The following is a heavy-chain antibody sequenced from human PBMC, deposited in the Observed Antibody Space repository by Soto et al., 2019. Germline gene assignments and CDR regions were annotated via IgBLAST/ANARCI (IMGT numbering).Heavy chain of an antibody. CDR3: ARVPIRELWSNYYYYYGLDV. V-gene: IGHV4-34*01. J-gene: IGHJ6*02. Sequence: PSETLSLTCAVYGGSFSGYYWSWIRQPPGKGLEWIGEINHSGSTNYNPSLKSRVTISVDTSKNQFSMKMSYVTAADTVVYYCARVPIRELWSNYYYYYGLDVWGQGTKVT. CDR2: INHSGST. CDR1: GGSFSGYY. D-gene: IGHD5-18*01.